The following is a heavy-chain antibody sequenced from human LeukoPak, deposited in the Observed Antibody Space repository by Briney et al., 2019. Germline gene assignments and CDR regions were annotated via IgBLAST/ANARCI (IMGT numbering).Heavy chain of an antibody. V-gene: IGHV4-61*08. CDR1: GGSINSGGYA. J-gene: IGHJ4*02. D-gene: IGHD4-17*01. Sequence: SETLSLTCSVSGGSINSGGYAWSWIRQPPGKGLEWIGYIYYSGSTNYNPSLKSRVTISVDTSKNQFSLKLSSVTAADTAVYYCAREADVDYEGRFYYFDYWGQGTLVTVSS. CDR3: AREADVDYEGRFYYFDY. CDR2: IYYSGST.